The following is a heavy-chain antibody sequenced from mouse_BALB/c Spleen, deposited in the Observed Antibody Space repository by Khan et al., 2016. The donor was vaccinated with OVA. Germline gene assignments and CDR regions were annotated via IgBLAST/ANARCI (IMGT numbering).Heavy chain of an antibody. CDR1: GFTFSTYG. CDR2: LSSGGSYT. D-gene: IGHD1-1*01. CDR3: TRLAYYYNSEGFAY. Sequence: EVELVESGGDLVKPGGSLKLSCAASGFTFSTYGMSWVRQTPDKRLEWVAALSSGGSYTYYPDSVTGRFIISRDNAKNTLYLQMSSLKSEDTAMYYCTRLAYYYNSEGFAYWGQGTLVTVSA. J-gene: IGHJ3*01. V-gene: IGHV5-6*01.